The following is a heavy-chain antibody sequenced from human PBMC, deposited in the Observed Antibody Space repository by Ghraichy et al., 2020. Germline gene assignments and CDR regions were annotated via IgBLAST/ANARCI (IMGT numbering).Heavy chain of an antibody. CDR2: IWNDGTNK. CDR1: GFTFKNYN. V-gene: IGHV3-33*01. J-gene: IGHJ3*02. D-gene: IGHD3-10*01. CDR3: ARVDYYGYDAFDI. Sequence: GESLNISCAASGFTFKNYNMHWVRQAPGKGLEWVAIIWNDGTNKYYEESVRGRFTISRENSKNTLYMQMNGLTAEDTAVYYCARVDYYGYDAFDIWGQGTMVIVSS.